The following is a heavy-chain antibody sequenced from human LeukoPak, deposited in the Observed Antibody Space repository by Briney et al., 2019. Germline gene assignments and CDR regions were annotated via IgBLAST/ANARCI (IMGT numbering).Heavy chain of an antibody. J-gene: IGHJ4*02. D-gene: IGHD6-19*01. CDR3: ARGYSGGWVDY. V-gene: IGHV3-48*03. Sequence: GGALRLSCAASGFTFSSYEMNWVRQAPGKGLEWVSYISSSGTIYYADSVKGRFTISRDNAKNSLYLQMNSLRAEDTAVYYCARGYSGGWVDYWGQGTLVTVSS. CDR2: ISSSGTI. CDR1: GFTFSSYE.